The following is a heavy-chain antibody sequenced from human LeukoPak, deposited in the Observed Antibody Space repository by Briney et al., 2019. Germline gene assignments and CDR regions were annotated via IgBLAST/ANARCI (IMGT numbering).Heavy chain of an antibody. CDR3: ARQMGYFDY. CDR1: GGSITNTNY. V-gene: IGHV4-4*02. J-gene: IGHJ4*02. CDR2: VNLQGST. D-gene: IGHD5-24*01. Sequence: SETLSLTCGVSGGSITNTNYWTWVRQPPGKGLEWIGEVNLQGSTNYNPSLMGRVAISVDTSENHISLQLTSVTAADTAIYYCARQMGYFDYWGQGTLVTVSS.